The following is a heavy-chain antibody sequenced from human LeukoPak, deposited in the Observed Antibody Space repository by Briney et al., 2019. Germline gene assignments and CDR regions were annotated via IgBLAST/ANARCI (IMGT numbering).Heavy chain of an antibody. Sequence: PSETLSLTCTVSGCSISSGGYYWSWIRQQPGKGLEWIGYIYYSGSTYYNPSLKSRVTISVDTSKNQFSLKLSSVTAADTAAYYCARSFRDFDWLSYFDYWGQGTLVTVSS. J-gene: IGHJ4*02. V-gene: IGHV4-31*03. CDR1: GCSISSGGYY. D-gene: IGHD3-9*01. CDR2: IYYSGST. CDR3: ARSFRDFDWLSYFDY.